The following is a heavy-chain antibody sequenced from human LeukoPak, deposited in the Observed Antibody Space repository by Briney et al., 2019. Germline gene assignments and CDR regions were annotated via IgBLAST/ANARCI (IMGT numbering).Heavy chain of an antibody. D-gene: IGHD6-13*01. CDR3: AKDRGSIAAGGSDY. CDR2: ISYDGSNK. Sequence: GGSLRLSCAASGFTFSSYGMHWVRQAPGKGLEWVAVISYDGSNKYYADSVKGRFAISRDNSKNTLYLQMNSLRAEDTTVYYCAKDRGSIAAGGSDYWGQGTLVTVSS. CDR1: GFTFSSYG. J-gene: IGHJ4*02. V-gene: IGHV3-30*18.